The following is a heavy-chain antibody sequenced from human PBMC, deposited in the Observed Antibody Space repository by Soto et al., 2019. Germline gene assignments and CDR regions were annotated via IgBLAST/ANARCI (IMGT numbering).Heavy chain of an antibody. CDR1: RFIVSIFW. CDR2: MKEDGSER. J-gene: IGHJ4*02. V-gene: IGHV3-7*03. CDR3: PCPPPRGDHNKYARIN. D-gene: IGHD2-21*02. Sequence: PGGSLTLSCAASRFIVSIFWMSLVREARGKGLEWVANMKEDGSERYCVDSVKGRFTISRDNAKNSLFVQMNSPRAEVTPMYFCPCPPPRGDHNKYARINSGQGTQDTVSS.